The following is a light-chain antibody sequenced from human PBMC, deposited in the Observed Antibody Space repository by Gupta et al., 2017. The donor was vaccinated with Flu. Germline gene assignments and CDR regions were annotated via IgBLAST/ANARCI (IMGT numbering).Light chain of an antibody. V-gene: IGKV1-5*03. Sequence: SPSTLSASVGDRVTITCRASQSISNWLAWYQQKPGKAPKLLIYKASSLETGVPSRFSGSGSGTEFTLTISSLQPDDFATYYCQQYDTYRTFGQGTKVEIK. J-gene: IGKJ1*01. CDR1: QSISNW. CDR2: KAS. CDR3: QQYDTYRT.